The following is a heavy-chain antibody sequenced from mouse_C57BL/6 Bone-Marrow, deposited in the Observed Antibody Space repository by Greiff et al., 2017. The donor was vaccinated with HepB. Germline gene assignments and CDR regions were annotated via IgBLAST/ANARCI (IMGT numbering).Heavy chain of an antibody. D-gene: IGHD1-1*01. V-gene: IGHV5-15*01. CDR1: GFTFSDYG. CDR3: ARQGTYYGSSYGYFDV. J-gene: IGHJ1*03. CDR2: ISNLAYSI. Sequence: EVHLVESGGGLVQPGGSLKLSCAASGFTFSDYGMAWVRQAPRKGPEWVAFISNLAYSIYYADTVTGRFTISRENAKNTLYLEMSSLRSEDTAMYYCARQGTYYGSSYGYFDVWGTGTTVTVSS.